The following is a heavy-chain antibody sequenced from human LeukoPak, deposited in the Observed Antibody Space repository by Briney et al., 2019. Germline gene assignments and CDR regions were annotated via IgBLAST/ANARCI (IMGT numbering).Heavy chain of an antibody. Sequence: GGSLRLSCAASGFTYSSYAMNWVRQAPGKGLEWVSGISNSGGSTYYADSVKGRFTISRDNSKNTLYLQMNSLRAEDTAVYYCAKETSSSFDYWGQGTLVTVSS. D-gene: IGHD6-6*01. CDR2: ISNSGGST. V-gene: IGHV3-23*01. J-gene: IGHJ4*02. CDR1: GFTYSSYA. CDR3: AKETSSSFDY.